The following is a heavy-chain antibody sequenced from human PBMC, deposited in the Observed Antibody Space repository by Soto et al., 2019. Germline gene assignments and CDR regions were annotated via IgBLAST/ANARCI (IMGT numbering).Heavy chain of an antibody. V-gene: IGHV4-59*01. D-gene: IGHD3-22*01. J-gene: IGHJ4*01. CDR3: DSVSMTTKIDY. CDR2: SWYSWST. CDR1: GASIGSSY. Sequence: SETLSLTGTVSGASIGSSYLSWIRHPPGKGLEGMGYSWYSWSTNYSPSLNSRVYITVANSVNLLSLDLSSVTTADTAVYYCDSVSMTTKIDYWGHGILVTVSS.